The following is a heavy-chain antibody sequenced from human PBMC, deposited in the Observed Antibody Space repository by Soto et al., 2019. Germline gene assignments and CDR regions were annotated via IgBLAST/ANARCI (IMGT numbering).Heavy chain of an antibody. CDR3: ARGGGVSTRWYEGGFDY. D-gene: IGHD6-13*01. CDR1: GGSIRSVYG. V-gene: IGHV4-4*02. Sequence: VQLQESGPELVKPSGTLSLTCAVSGGSIRSVYGWRWCRQPPGKGMWWIGEIYNSGNTNYNPSLKSRVTIPVDTSNTQFSLKLNSVTTADTAVYYCARGGGVSTRWYEGGFDYWGQGTLVTVSS. CDR2: IYNSGNT. J-gene: IGHJ4*02.